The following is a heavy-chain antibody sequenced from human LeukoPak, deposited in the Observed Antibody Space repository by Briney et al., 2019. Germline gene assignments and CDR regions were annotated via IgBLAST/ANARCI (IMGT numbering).Heavy chain of an antibody. Sequence: GESLQISCKGSGYSFTSYWIGWVRPMPGKGLEWMGIIYPGDSDTRYSLSFQGQVTISADKSISTAYLQWSSLKASDTAMYYCARHVLRQYYYDRTYDFDYWGQGTLVTVSS. D-gene: IGHD3-22*01. CDR1: GYSFTSYW. CDR3: ARHVLRQYYYDRTYDFDY. CDR2: IYPGDSDT. J-gene: IGHJ4*02. V-gene: IGHV5-51*01.